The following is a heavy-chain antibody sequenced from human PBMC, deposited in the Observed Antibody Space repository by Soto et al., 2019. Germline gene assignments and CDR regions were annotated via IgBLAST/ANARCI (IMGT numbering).Heavy chain of an antibody. D-gene: IGHD2-2*02. CDR1: GFTFSDHY. CDR2: TRNKAYSYST. Sequence: EVQLVESGGGLVQPGGSLRLSCAASGFTFSDHYMDWVRQAPGKGLEWVGRTRNKAYSYSTEYAASVKGRFTISRDDSKTSLYLQMNSLQTEDTAVYYCARDRIGYCSSTTCYSGMDVWGQGTTVTVSS. J-gene: IGHJ6*02. CDR3: ARDRIGYCSSTTCYSGMDV. V-gene: IGHV3-72*01.